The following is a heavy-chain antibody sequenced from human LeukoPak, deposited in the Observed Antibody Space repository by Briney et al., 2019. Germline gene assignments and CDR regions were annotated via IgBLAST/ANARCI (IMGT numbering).Heavy chain of an antibody. CDR3: ARSSGGSGPPFDY. J-gene: IGHJ4*02. CDR2: ISGSGGST. CDR1: GFTFSGYA. Sequence: GGSLRLSCAASGFTFSGYAMSWVRQAPGKGLEWVSAISGSGGSTYYADSVKGRFTISRDNAKNSLYLQMNSLRAEDTAVYYCARSSGGSGPPFDYWGQGTLVTVSS. V-gene: IGHV3-23*01. D-gene: IGHD2-15*01.